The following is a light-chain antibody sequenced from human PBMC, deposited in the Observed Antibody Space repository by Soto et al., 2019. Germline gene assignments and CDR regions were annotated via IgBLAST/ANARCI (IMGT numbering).Light chain of an antibody. CDR3: QTWDIGIHV. V-gene: IGLV4-69*01. CDR1: SGHSNYA. CDR2: INSDGGH. J-gene: IGLJ1*01. Sequence: QSVLTQSPSASASLGASVKLTCTLSSGHSNYAVAWLQQQPEKGPRYLMKINSDGGHSKGDGIPDRFSGSSSGADRYLTISSLQSEDEADYYCQTWDIGIHVFGTGTKLTVL.